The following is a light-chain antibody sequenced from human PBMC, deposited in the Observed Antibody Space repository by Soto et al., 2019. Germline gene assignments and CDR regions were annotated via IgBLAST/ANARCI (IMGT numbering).Light chain of an antibody. Sequence: QSVLTQPPSVSAAPGQKVTISCSGSSSNIGESYVSWYQHLPGTAPKLLIYDNNKRPSGIPDRFSGSSSGTSATLGITGLQTGDEADYYCGTWDSSLGTGIFGGGTKLTVL. J-gene: IGLJ2*01. CDR1: SSNIGESY. CDR3: GTWDSSLGTGI. V-gene: IGLV1-51*01. CDR2: DNN.